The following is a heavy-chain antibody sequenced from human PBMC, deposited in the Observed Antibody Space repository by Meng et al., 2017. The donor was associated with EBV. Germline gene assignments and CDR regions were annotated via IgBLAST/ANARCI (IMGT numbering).Heavy chain of an antibody. Sequence: EVQLVESGGGLVKPGGSLRLSCAASGFTFSSYSMNWVRQAPGKGLEWVSSISSSSSYIYYADSVKGRFTISRDNAKNSLYLQMNSLRAEDTAVYYCAREGGYGDYFGYWGQGTLVTVSS. D-gene: IGHD4-17*01. V-gene: IGHV3-21*01. CDR1: GFTFSSYS. CDR2: ISSSSSYI. CDR3: AREGGYGDYFGY. J-gene: IGHJ4*02.